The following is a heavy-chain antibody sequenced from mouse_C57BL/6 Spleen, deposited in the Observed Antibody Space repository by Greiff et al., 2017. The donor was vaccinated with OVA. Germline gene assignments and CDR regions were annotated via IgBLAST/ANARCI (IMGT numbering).Heavy chain of an antibody. CDR1: GYTFTEYT. D-gene: IGHD2-4*01. CDR3: ARHENDYDRGGAMDY. J-gene: IGHJ4*01. Sequence: VQLQQSGAELVKPGASVKLSCKASGYTFTEYTIHWVKQRSGQGLEWIGWFYHGGGSIKYNEKFKDKATLTADKSSSTVYMELSSLTSDDSAVYFCARHENDYDRGGAMDYWGQGTSVTVSS. CDR2: FYHGGGSI. V-gene: IGHV1-62-2*01.